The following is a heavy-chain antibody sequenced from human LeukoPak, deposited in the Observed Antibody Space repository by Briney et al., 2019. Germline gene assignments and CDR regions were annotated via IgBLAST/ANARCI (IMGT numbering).Heavy chain of an antibody. D-gene: IGHD6-6*01. J-gene: IGHJ4*02. CDR3: ARDLYSGSVDY. V-gene: IGHV3-74*01. CDR2: ISTDGSST. Sequence: GGSLRLSCAASGFTFTTYWMHWVRQSPGKGLVWVSHISTDGSSTDYADSVKGRFTIPRDNAKNTVYLQMNSLRAEDTAVYYCARDLYSGSVDYWGQGTLVTVSS. CDR1: GFTFTTYW.